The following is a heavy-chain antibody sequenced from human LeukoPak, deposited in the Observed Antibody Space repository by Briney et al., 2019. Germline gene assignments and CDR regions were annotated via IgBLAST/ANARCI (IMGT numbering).Heavy chain of an antibody. Sequence: SETLSLTCTVSGGSISSYYWSWIRQPPGKGLEWIGYIYYSGNTNYNPSLKSRVTISVDTSKNQFSLKLSSVTAADAAVYYCARVYYSRSYDYWYFDLWGRGTLVTVSS. CDR3: ARVYYSRSYDYWYFDL. J-gene: IGHJ2*01. CDR2: IYYSGNT. V-gene: IGHV4-59*01. CDR1: GGSISSYY. D-gene: IGHD6-13*01.